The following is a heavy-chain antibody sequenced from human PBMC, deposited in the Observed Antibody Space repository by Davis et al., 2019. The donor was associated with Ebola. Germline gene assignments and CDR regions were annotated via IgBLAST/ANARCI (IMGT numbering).Heavy chain of an antibody. D-gene: IGHD2-15*01. Sequence: PGGSLRLSCAASGFTLSSYGMHWVRQAPGKGLEWVAGISNNGGNKYYADSVKGRFTISRDNAKNSLFLQMDTLRAEDTALYYCASGDGRGRPYDMDVWGQGTTVTVSS. J-gene: IGHJ6*02. CDR2: ISNNGGNK. CDR3: ASGDGRGRPYDMDV. V-gene: IGHV3-30*03. CDR1: GFTLSSYG.